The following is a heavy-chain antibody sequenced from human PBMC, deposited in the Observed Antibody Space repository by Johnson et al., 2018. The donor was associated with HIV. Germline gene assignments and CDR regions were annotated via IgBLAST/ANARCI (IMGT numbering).Heavy chain of an antibody. Sequence: QVQLVESGGGLVKPGGSLRLSCAASGFTFNNYYMSWIRQAPGKGLEWLAYISSSGTTIYYADSVKGRFTISRDNAKNSLYLQMNSLRAEDTSLYYCARVDYDSSGYYLYAFDIWGQGTMVTVSS. CDR1: GFTFNNYY. D-gene: IGHD3-22*01. J-gene: IGHJ3*02. CDR2: ISSSGTTI. V-gene: IGHV3-11*01. CDR3: ARVDYDSSGYYLYAFDI.